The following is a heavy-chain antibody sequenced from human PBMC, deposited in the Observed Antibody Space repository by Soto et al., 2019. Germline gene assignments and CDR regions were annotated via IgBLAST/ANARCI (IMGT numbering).Heavy chain of an antibody. CDR1: GYPFTGYY. Sequence: SVQPSCTASGYPFTGYYMHWVRQAPGQGLEWMGWINPNSGGTNYAQKFQGRVTMTRDTSISTAYMELSRLRSDDTAVYYCASGSYWTEWRSTSCYGTDWFDTWGQGTLVTVSS. D-gene: IGHD2-2*01. CDR3: ASGSYWTEWRSTSCYGTDWFDT. CDR2: INPNSGGT. J-gene: IGHJ5*02. V-gene: IGHV1-2*02.